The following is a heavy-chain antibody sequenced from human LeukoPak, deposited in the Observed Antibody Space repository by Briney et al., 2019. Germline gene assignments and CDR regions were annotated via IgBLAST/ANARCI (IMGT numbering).Heavy chain of an antibody. D-gene: IGHD6-19*01. J-gene: IGHJ4*02. Sequence: SETLSLTCTVSGGSISSYYWSWIRQPPGKGPEWIGYTYYSGSTNYNPSLKSRVTISVDTSKNQFSLKLTSVTAADTAVYYCARHDSSGWYYFDYWGQGTLVTVSS. CDR2: TYYSGST. CDR3: ARHDSSGWYYFDY. V-gene: IGHV4-59*08. CDR1: GGSISSYY.